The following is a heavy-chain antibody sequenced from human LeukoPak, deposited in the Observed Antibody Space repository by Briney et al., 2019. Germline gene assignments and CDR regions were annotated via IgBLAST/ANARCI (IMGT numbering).Heavy chain of an antibody. D-gene: IGHD5-12*01. CDR1: GGSISSYY. CDR3: ARDGRGLGYISGDY. CDR2: GYHNGNS. V-gene: IGHV4-38-2*02. J-gene: IGHJ4*02. Sequence: SETLSLTCTVSGGSISSYYWGWIRQPPGKGLEWIGCGYHNGNSYYNPSLNSRVTITLDTSKNQFSLRLNSVTAADTAIYYCARDGRGLGYISGDYWGQGILVTVPS.